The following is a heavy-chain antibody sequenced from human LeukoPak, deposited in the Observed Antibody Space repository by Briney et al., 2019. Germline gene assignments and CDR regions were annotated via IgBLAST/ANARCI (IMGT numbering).Heavy chain of an antibody. Sequence: GGSLRLSCAASGLAFSDYYMSWIRQAPGKGLEWVSYISSSSSYTNYADSVKGRFTISRDNAKNSLYLQMNSLRAEDTAVYYCARDTVAGPYYFDYWGERTLVTVSS. V-gene: IGHV3-11*05. D-gene: IGHD6-19*01. J-gene: IGHJ4*02. CDR1: GLAFSDYY. CDR2: ISSSSSYT. CDR3: ARDTVAGPYYFDY.